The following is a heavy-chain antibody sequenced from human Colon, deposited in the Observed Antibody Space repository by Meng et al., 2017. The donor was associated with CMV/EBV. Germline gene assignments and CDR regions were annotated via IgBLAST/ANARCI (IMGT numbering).Heavy chain of an antibody. CDR2: IDPTRKT. CDR1: GGSLSGYY. J-gene: IGHJ4*02. V-gene: IGHV4-34*01. CDR3: ARGGVRAFAISGWYTL. Sequence: FGGSLSGYYWPWIRQPPGKELEWIGEIDPTRKTNYNPSLKSRVTISEDPSKNQFSLNLNSVTAADTAVYYCARGGVRAFAISGWYTLWGQGTLVTVSS. D-gene: IGHD6-19*01.